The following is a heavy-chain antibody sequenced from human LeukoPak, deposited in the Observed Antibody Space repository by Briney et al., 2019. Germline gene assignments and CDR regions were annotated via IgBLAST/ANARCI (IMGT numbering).Heavy chain of an antibody. J-gene: IGHJ6*02. V-gene: IGHV3-30-3*01. CDR3: ARDLWDIVVVVAATPVYYGMDV. Sequence: GGSLRLSCAASGFTFSSYAMHWLRQAPGKGLEWVAVISYDGSNKYYADSVKGRFTISRDNSKNTLYLQMNSLRAEDTAVYYCARDLWDIVVVVAATPVYYGMDVWGQGTTVTVSS. D-gene: IGHD2-15*01. CDR1: GFTFSSYA. CDR2: ISYDGSNK.